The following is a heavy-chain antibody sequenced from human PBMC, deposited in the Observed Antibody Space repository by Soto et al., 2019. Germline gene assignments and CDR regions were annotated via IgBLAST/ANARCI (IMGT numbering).Heavy chain of an antibody. D-gene: IGHD3-22*01. CDR1: GFTFSSFG. V-gene: IGHV3-30*18. J-gene: IGHJ4*02. CDR2: ISYDGSKE. CDR3: AKDPYDSSGYWGVDY. Sequence: QVQLVESGGGVVQPGRSLRLSCAASGFTFSSFGMHWVRQAPGKGLEWVALISYDGSKEYYADSLKGRFTISRDNSKNTLFLQKNSLRADDTAVYYCAKDPYDSSGYWGVDYWGQGTLVTVSS.